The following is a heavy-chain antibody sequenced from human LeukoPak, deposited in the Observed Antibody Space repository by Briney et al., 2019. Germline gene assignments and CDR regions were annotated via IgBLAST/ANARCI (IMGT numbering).Heavy chain of an antibody. CDR3: AKAELRYYDWLSPFDY. V-gene: IGHV3-23*01. Sequence: GGSLRLSCAAAGFTFSIYAISWVRQAPGKGLEWVSAISGSGGSTYYADSVKGRFTIARDNAKNTLYLQMNSLRDEDTAVYYCAKAELRYYDWLSPFDYWGQGPLVTVSS. D-gene: IGHD3-9*01. CDR1: GFTFSIYA. J-gene: IGHJ4*02. CDR2: ISGSGGST.